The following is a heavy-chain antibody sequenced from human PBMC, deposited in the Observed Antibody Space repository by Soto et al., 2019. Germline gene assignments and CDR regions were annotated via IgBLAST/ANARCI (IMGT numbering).Heavy chain of an antibody. V-gene: IGHV4-34*01. Sequence: SETLSLTCAVYGGSFSGYYWSWIRQPPGKGLEWIGEINHSGSTNYNPSLKSRVTISVDTSKNQFSLKLSSVTAADTAVYYCARWTTSRHRNIVVVPAAMRKGYYMDVWGKGTTVTVSS. D-gene: IGHD2-2*01. CDR1: GGSFSGYY. J-gene: IGHJ6*03. CDR3: ARWTTSRHRNIVVVPAAMRKGYYMDV. CDR2: INHSGST.